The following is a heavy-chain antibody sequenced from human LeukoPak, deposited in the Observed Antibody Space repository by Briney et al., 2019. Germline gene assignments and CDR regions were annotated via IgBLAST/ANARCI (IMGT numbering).Heavy chain of an antibody. CDR1: GYSFTSYW. D-gene: IGHD6-13*01. V-gene: IGHV5-51*01. Sequence: GESLKISCKGSGYSFTSYWIGRVRQMPGKGLEWMGIIYPGDSDTRYSPSFQGQVTISADKSISTAYLQWSSLKASDTAMYYCARHPLYSTQTDYYYYGMDVWGQGTTVTVSS. CDR3: ARHPLYSTQTDYYYYGMDV. J-gene: IGHJ6*02. CDR2: IYPGDSDT.